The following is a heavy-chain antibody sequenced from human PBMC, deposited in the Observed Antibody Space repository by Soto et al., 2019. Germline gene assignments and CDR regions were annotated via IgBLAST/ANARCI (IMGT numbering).Heavy chain of an antibody. CDR2: INHSGSS. D-gene: IGHD3-22*01. J-gene: IGHJ4*02. Sequence: PSETLSLTCAVYGGFFSGYYWSWIRQPPGKGLEWIGEINHSGSSNYNPSLKSRVTISVDTPKNQFSLKLSSVTAADTAVYYCARGRYKHDSSGPYFDYWGQGTLVTVSS. CDR3: ARGRYKHDSSGPYFDY. CDR1: GGFFSGYY. V-gene: IGHV4-34*01.